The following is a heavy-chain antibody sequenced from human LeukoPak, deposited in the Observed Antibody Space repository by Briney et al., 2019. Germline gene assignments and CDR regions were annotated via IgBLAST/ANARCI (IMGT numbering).Heavy chain of an antibody. V-gene: IGHV1-18*01. CDR2: ISAYNGNT. Sequence: ASVKVSFKASGYTFTSYGISWVRQAPGQGLELMGWISAYNGNTNYAQKLQGRVTMTTDTSMSTEYMELRSLRSDDTAVYYCAREGSSSWYFGWFDPWGQGTLVTVSS. J-gene: IGHJ5*02. CDR3: AREGSSSWYFGWFDP. CDR1: GYTFTSYG. D-gene: IGHD6-13*01.